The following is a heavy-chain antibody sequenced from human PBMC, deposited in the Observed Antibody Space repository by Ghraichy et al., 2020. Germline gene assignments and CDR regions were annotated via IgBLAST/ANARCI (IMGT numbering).Heavy chain of an antibody. CDR1: GFIFSDYG. CDR2: IWDDGSKK. V-gene: IGHV3-33*01. D-gene: IGHD3-16*01. Sequence: GESLNISCAASGFIFSDYGMQWVRQAPGKGLEWVAVIWDDGSKKYYEDSVKGRFTISRDSSNNTLFLQMNSLRVDDTAVYYCARTLDGGCDYWGQGTLVTVSS. J-gene: IGHJ4*02. CDR3: ARTLDGGCDY.